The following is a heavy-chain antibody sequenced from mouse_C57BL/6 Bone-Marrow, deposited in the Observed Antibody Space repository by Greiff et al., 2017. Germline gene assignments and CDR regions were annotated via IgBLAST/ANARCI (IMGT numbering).Heavy chain of an antibody. V-gene: IGHV1-50*01. Sequence: QVQLQQPGAELVKPGASVKLSCKASGYTFTSYWMQWVKQRPGQGLEWIGEIDPSDSYTNYNQKFKGKATLTVDTSSSTAYMQLSSLTSEDSAVYYCARYPITTVVATYPDYWGQGTTLTVSS. J-gene: IGHJ2*01. D-gene: IGHD1-1*01. CDR3: ARYPITTVVATYPDY. CDR2: IDPSDSYT. CDR1: GYTFTSYW.